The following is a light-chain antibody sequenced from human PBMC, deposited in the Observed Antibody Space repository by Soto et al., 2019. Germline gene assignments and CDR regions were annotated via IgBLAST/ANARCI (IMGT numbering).Light chain of an antibody. CDR2: GAS. CDR3: QQYGNSPKT. Sequence: EIVLTQSPGTLSLSPGDRATLSCRASQSVSSDLAWYQQKPGQAPRLLIYGASSRATGIPDRFSGSGSGTDFTLTISRLEPEDFAVYHCQQYGNSPKTFGQGTKVDIK. J-gene: IGKJ1*01. CDR1: QSVSSD. V-gene: IGKV3-20*01.